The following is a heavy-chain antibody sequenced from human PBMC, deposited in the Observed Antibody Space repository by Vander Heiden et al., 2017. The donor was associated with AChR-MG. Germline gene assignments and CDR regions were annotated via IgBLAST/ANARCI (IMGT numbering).Heavy chain of an antibody. CDR3: TTDWDVWFGELNSDY. CDR2: IKSKTDGGTT. D-gene: IGHD3-10*01. Sequence: EVQLVESVGGLVKPGGSFRLSCAASGFTLSNAWMSWVRQAPGKGLEWVGRIKSKTDGGTTDYAAPVKGRFTISRDDSKNTLYLQMNSLKTEDTAVYYCTTDWDVWFGELNSDYWGQGTLVTVSS. CDR1: GFTLSNAW. V-gene: IGHV3-15*01. J-gene: IGHJ4*02.